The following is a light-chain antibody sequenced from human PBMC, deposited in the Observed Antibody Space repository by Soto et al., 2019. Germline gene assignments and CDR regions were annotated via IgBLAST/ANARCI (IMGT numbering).Light chain of an antibody. CDR2: GVS. V-gene: IGLV2-14*03. CDR1: SSDVGAYKY. J-gene: IGLJ1*01. Sequence: QSALTQPASVSGSPGQSITISCTGTSSDVGAYKYVSWYQQHPGKAPKLIIYGVSNRPSEVSNRFSGSKSGNTAFLTISGLQPEDEADYYCSSFTGTTTLDVFGTGTKVTVL. CDR3: SSFTGTTTLDV.